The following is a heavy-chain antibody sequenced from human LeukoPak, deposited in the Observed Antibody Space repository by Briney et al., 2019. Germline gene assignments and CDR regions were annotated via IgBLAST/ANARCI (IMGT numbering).Heavy chain of an antibody. CDR3: AKIRSVYCSGGSCFEFDY. J-gene: IGHJ4*02. CDR1: GFSFDDYV. V-gene: IGHV3-20*04. CDR2: LNWNGGST. D-gene: IGHD2-15*01. Sequence: GGSLRLSCAASGFSFDDYVMSWVRQAPGKGLEWVSGLNWNGGSTGYADSVKGRFTISRDNAKNSLYLQMNSLRAEDTAVYYCAKIRSVYCSGGSCFEFDYWGQGTLVTVSS.